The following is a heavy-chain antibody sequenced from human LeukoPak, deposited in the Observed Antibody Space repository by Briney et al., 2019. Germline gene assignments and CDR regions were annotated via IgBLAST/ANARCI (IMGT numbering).Heavy chain of an antibody. J-gene: IGHJ4*02. Sequence: ASVKVSCKASGYTFTSYGISWVRQAPGQGLEWMGWISAYNGNTNYAQKLQGRVTMTRDTSTSTVYTELSSLRSEDTAVYYCGSTGYGSGSYAIDYWGQGTLVTVSS. V-gene: IGHV1-18*01. D-gene: IGHD3-10*01. CDR1: GYTFTSYG. CDR3: GSTGYGSGSYAIDY. CDR2: ISAYNGNT.